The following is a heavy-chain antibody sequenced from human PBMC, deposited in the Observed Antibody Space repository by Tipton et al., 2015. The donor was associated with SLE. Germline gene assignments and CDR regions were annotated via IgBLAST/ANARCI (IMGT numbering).Heavy chain of an antibody. D-gene: IGHD1-26*01. CDR1: GGSISSYY. CDR2: IYYSGST. Sequence: LRLSCTVSGGSISSYYWGWIRQPPGKGLEWIGSIYYSGSTYYNPSLKSRVTISVDTSKNQFSLKLGSVTAADTAVYYCARPTVRGYFDYWGQGTLVTVSS. CDR3: ARPTVRGYFDY. J-gene: IGHJ4*02. V-gene: IGHV4-39*07.